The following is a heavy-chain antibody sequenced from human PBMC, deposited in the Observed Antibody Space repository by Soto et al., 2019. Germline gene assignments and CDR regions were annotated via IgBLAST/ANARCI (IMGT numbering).Heavy chain of an antibody. D-gene: IGHD3-10*01. CDR2: ISAYNGNT. Sequence: QVQLVQSGAEVKKPGASVKVSCKASGYTFTNYGIRWVRQAPGQGLEWMGWISAYNGNTKYAQKFQGRVTMTTDPATSTAYMELRSLRYDDTAVYYCARGVGSGSYYNQYNWFDPWGQGTLVTVSS. J-gene: IGHJ5*02. CDR3: ARGVGSGSYYNQYNWFDP. CDR1: GYTFTNYG. V-gene: IGHV1-18*01.